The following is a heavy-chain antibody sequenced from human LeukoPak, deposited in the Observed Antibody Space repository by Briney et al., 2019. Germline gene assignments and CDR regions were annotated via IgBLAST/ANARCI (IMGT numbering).Heavy chain of an antibody. CDR3: ARGPYCGGDCYYNWFDP. J-gene: IGHJ5*02. D-gene: IGHD2-21*02. Sequence: SETLSLTCAVYGGSFSGYYWSWIRQPPGKGLEWIGEINHSGSTNYNPSLKSRVTISVGRSKNQFSLKLSSVTAADTAVYYCARGPYCGGDCYYNWFDPWGQGTLVTVSS. CDR1: GGSFSGYY. CDR2: INHSGST. V-gene: IGHV4-34*01.